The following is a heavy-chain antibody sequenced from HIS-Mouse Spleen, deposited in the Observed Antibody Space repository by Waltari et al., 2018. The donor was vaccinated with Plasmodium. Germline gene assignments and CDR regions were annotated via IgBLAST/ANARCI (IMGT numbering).Heavy chain of an antibody. J-gene: IGHJ2*01. CDR1: GCTFRSYW. V-gene: IGHV3-7*01. CDR3: ASSWYWYFDL. Sequence: EVQLVEAGGGLVQPGGSLRLSCAASGCTFRSYWMSWVRQAHGKGLEWVANIKQDGSEKYYVDSVKGRFTISRDNAKNSLYLQMNSLRAEDTAVYYCASSWYWYFDLWGRGTLVTVSS. D-gene: IGHD6-13*01. CDR2: IKQDGSEK.